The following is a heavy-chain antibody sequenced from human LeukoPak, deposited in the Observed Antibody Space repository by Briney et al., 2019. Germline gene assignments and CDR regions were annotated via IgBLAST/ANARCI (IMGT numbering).Heavy chain of an antibody. Sequence: PGGSLRLSCAASGFTVSSNYMSWVRQAPGKGLEWVSVIYSGGSTYYADSVKGRFTISRDNSENTLYLQMNSLRAEDTAVYYCARELTLCSGGSCYGGAFDIWGQGTMVTVSS. D-gene: IGHD2-15*01. CDR3: ARELTLCSGGSCYGGAFDI. CDR2: IYSGGST. CDR1: GFTVSSNY. V-gene: IGHV3-53*01. J-gene: IGHJ3*02.